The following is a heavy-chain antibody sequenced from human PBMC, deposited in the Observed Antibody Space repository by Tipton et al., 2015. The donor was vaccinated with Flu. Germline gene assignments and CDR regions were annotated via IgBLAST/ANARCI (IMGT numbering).Heavy chain of an antibody. J-gene: IGHJ3*02. CDR3: ARVPEWLGYGFDI. CDR2: IKQDGSQK. D-gene: IGHD3-3*01. V-gene: IGHV3-7*03. Sequence: GSLRLSCGASGFTLSLYWMTWVRQAPGKGLEWVASIKQDGSQKYYVDSVKGRFTVSRDNAKSSLYLQMNNLRAEDTAVYYCARVPEWLGYGFDIWGQGTLVSVSA. CDR1: GFTLSLYW.